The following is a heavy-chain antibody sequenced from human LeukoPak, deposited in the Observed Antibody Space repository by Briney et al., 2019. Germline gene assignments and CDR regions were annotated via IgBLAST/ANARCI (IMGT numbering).Heavy chain of an antibody. Sequence: ASVKVSCKASGYTFTGYYMHWVRQAPGQGLEWMGWINPNSGGTNYAQKFQGRVTMTRDTSISTAYMELSRLRSDDTAVYYCARKPVADYYGMDVWGQGTTVTVSS. J-gene: IGHJ6*02. CDR3: ARKPVADYYGMDV. CDR1: GYTFTGYY. D-gene: IGHD6-19*01. V-gene: IGHV1-2*02. CDR2: INPNSGGT.